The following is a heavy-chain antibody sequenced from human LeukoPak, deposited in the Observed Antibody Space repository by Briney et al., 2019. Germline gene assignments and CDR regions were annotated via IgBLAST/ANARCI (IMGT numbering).Heavy chain of an antibody. D-gene: IGHD4-17*01. Sequence: GGSLRLSCAASGFTFDDYGMSWVRQAPGKGLEWVSGINWNGGSTGYADSVKGRFTISRDNAKNSLYLQMNSLRAEDTALYHCARGEGKGHDYGDYVGAFDIWGQGTMVTVSS. V-gene: IGHV3-20*01. CDR2: INWNGGST. CDR1: GFTFDDYG. CDR3: ARGEGKGHDYGDYVGAFDI. J-gene: IGHJ3*02.